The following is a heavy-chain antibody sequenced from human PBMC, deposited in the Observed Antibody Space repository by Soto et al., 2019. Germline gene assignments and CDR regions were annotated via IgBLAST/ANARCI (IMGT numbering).Heavy chain of an antibody. CDR3: ARVAPDFWSGYYLSGLAWFDP. Sequence: ASVKVSCKASGYTFTGYYMHWVRQAPGQGLEWMGWINPNSGGTNYAQKFQGRVTMTRDTSISTAYMELSRLRSDDTAVYYCARVAPDFWSGYYLSGLAWFDPWGQGTLVTVSS. J-gene: IGHJ5*02. CDR2: INPNSGGT. CDR1: GYTFTGYY. D-gene: IGHD3-3*01. V-gene: IGHV1-2*02.